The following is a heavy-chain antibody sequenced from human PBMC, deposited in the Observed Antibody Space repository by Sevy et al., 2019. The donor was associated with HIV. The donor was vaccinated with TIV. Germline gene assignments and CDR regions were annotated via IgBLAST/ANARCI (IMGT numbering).Heavy chain of an antibody. CDR2: IIPIFGTA. D-gene: IGHD5-12*01. J-gene: IGHJ4*02. V-gene: IGHV1-69*13. CDR3: ARGARGYSGYDSYYFDY. CDR1: GGTFSSYA. Sequence: ASVKVSCKASGGTFSSYAISWVRQAPGQGLEWMGGIIPIFGTANYAQKFQGRVTITADESTGTAYMELSSPRSEDTAVYYCARGARGYSGYDSYYFDYWGQGTLVTVSS.